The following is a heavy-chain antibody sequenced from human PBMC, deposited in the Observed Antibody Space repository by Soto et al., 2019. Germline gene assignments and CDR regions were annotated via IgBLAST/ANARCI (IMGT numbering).Heavy chain of an antibody. Sequence: SETLSLTCTVSGGSISSYYWSWIRQPPGKGLEWIGYIYYSGSTNYNPSLKSRVTISVDTSKNQFSLKLSSVTAADTAEYYCAREGHLSWFGDPGAVYYYMDVWGKGTTVTVSS. D-gene: IGHD3-10*01. J-gene: IGHJ6*03. V-gene: IGHV4-59*01. CDR1: GGSISSYY. CDR2: IYYSGST. CDR3: AREGHLSWFGDPGAVYYYMDV.